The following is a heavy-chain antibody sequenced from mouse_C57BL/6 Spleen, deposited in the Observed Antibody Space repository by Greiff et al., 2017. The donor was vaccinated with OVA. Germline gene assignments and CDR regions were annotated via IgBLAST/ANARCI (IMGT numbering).Heavy chain of an antibody. CDR3: ARSPDYYGSSYYFDY. D-gene: IGHD1-1*01. V-gene: IGHV1-4*01. J-gene: IGHJ2*01. Sequence: VQLQQSGAELARPGASVKMSCKASGYTFTSYTMHWVKQRPGQGLEWIGYINPSSGYTKYNQKFKDKATLTADKYSRTAYMQLSSLPSEDAAVDYCARSPDYYGSSYYFDYWGQGTTLTVSS. CDR2: INPSSGYT. CDR1: GYTFTSYT.